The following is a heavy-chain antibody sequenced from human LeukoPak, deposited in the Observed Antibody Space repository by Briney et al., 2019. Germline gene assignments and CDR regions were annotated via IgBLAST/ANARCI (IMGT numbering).Heavy chain of an antibody. V-gene: IGHV3-21*01. Sequence: GGSLRLSCAASGFTFSSYSMNWVRQAPGKGREWVPSISSSSSYIYYADSVKGRFTISRDNAKNSLYLQMTSLRAEDTAVYYCARYSSSWIRMDVWGKGNTVTVSS. D-gene: IGHD6-13*01. J-gene: IGHJ6*03. CDR2: ISSSSSYI. CDR3: ARYSSSWIRMDV. CDR1: GFTFSSYS.